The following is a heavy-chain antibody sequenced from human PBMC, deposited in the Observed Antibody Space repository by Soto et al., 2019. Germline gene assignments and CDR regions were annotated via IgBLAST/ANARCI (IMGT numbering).Heavy chain of an antibody. V-gene: IGHV4-59*01. CDR3: ARASMVRGLNYYYYMDV. J-gene: IGHJ6*03. CDR2: IYYSGST. CDR1: GGSISSYY. D-gene: IGHD3-10*01. Sequence: PSETLSLTCTVSGGSISSYYWSWIRQPPGKGLEWIGYIYYSGSTNYNPSLKSRVTISVDTSKNQFSLKLSSVTAADTAVYYCARASMVRGLNYYYYMDVRGKGTTVTVSS.